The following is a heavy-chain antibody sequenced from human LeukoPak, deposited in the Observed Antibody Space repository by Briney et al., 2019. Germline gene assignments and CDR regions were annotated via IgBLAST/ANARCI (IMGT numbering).Heavy chain of an antibody. CDR2: ISSDGSST. CDR3: ARTAYSDYSLGF. Sequence: GGSLRLSCAASGFTFSSYWMHWVRQAPGKGLVWVSRISSDGSSTSYADSVKGRFTISRDNAKNTLYLQMNSLRAEDTAVYYCARTAYSDYSLGFWGQGTLVTVSS. CDR1: GFTFSSYW. D-gene: IGHD5-12*01. V-gene: IGHV3-74*01. J-gene: IGHJ4*02.